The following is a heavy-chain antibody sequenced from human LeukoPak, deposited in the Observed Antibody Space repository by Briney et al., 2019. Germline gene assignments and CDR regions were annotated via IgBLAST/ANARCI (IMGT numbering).Heavy chain of an antibody. CDR3: ARDHRGIAVSGGY. D-gene: IGHD6-19*01. CDR2: IYYSGTT. Sequence: SQTLSLTCTGSAGSISSGDYYWSRIRQHPGKGMEWIGYIYYSGTTYYDPSLKSRVTISVDTSKNQFSLKMSSVTAADTAVYYCARDHRGIAVSGGYSGQGTLVTVSS. CDR1: AGSISSGDYY. J-gene: IGHJ4*02. V-gene: IGHV4-31*03.